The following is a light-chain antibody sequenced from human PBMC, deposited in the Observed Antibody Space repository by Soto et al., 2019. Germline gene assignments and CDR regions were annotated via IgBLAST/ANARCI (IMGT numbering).Light chain of an antibody. CDR2: AAS. Sequence: AIQMTQSPSSLSASVGDRVNITCRASQGVSNDVGWYQQKPGKAPRLLIYAASTLQSGVPSRFSGSQSATDFTLTISSLQPEDFATYYCLQDFAYPLTFGGGTKVEIK. CDR3: LQDFAYPLT. J-gene: IGKJ4*01. V-gene: IGKV1-6*01. CDR1: QGVSND.